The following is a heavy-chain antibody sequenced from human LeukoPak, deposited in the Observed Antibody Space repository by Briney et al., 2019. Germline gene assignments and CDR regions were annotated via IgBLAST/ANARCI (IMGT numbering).Heavy chain of an antibody. CDR3: AKGSDYYGFWFDP. CDR2: INTDGSST. V-gene: IGHV3-74*01. CDR1: GFTFSSYW. Sequence: GGSLRLSCAASGFTFSSYWMHWVRQAPGKGLVWVSRINTDGSSTSYADSVKGRFTISRDNSKNTLYLQMNSLKAEDAALYYCAKGSDYYGFWFDPWGQGTLVTVSS. D-gene: IGHD3-10*01. J-gene: IGHJ5*02.